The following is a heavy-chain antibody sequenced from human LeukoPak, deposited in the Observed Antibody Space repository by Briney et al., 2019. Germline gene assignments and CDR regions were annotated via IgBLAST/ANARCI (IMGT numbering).Heavy chain of an antibody. J-gene: IGHJ4*02. CDR3: ARGRLDTAMVLDY. CDR1: GGSFSGYY. CDR2: INHSGST. V-gene: IGHV4-34*01. Sequence: SETLSLTCAVYGGSFSGYYWSWIRPPPGKGLEWIGEINHSGSTNYNPSLESRVTISVDTSKNQFSLKLSSVTAADTAVYYCARGRLDTAMVLDYWGQGTLVTVSS. D-gene: IGHD5-18*01.